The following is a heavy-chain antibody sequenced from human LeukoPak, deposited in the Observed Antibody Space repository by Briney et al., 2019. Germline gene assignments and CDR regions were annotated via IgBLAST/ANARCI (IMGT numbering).Heavy chain of an antibody. CDR1: GGSISSYY. Sequence: SETLSLTXTVSGGSISSYYWSWIRQPPGKGLEWIGYIYYSGSTNYNPSLKSRVTISVDTSKNQFSLKLSSVTAADTAVYYCARGIQLWLPQFDYWGQGTLVTVSS. CDR3: ARGIQLWLPQFDY. D-gene: IGHD5-18*01. V-gene: IGHV4-59*01. CDR2: IYYSGST. J-gene: IGHJ4*02.